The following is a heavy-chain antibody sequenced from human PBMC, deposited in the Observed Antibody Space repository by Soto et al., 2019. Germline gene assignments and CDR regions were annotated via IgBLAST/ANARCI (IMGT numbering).Heavy chain of an antibody. CDR3: ARGAPRPLGPEDF. CDR1: GFTFSDHY. J-gene: IGHJ4*02. V-gene: IGHV3-72*01. CDR2: SRSKARSYTT. Sequence: ESGGGLVQPGESLRLSCTGFGFTFSDHYMDWVRQAPGKGLEWVGRSRSKARSYTTEYAASVKGRFTISRDESKNSMYLQVNSLKSEDSAVYYCARGAPRPLGPEDFWGQGTLVTVSS. D-gene: IGHD6-13*01.